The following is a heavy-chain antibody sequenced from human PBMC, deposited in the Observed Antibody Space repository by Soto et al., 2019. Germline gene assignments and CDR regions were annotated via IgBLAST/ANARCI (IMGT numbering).Heavy chain of an antibody. CDR2: INSYSRNI. J-gene: IGHJ4*02. CDR3: EKAREVTLVRISLAQ. CDR1: GFTFNTYT. V-gene: IGHV3-21*04. D-gene: IGHD3-10*01. Sequence: GGSLRLSCAASGFTFNTYTMNWVRQAPGKWLEWVASINSYSRNIDYAYSVKGLFTISRDNSKNTLYLQMNSLRAEDTAIYYCEKAREVTLVRISLAQWGQGTLVTVSS.